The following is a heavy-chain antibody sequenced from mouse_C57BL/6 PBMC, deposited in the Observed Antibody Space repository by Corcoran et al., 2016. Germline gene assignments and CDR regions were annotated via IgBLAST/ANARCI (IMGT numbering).Heavy chain of an antibody. CDR1: GYTFTTYG. CDR2: INTYSGVP. J-gene: IGHJ2*01. Sequence: QIQLVQSGPELKKPGETVKISCKASGYTFTTYGMSWVKQAPGKGLKWMGWINTYSGVPTYADDFKGRFAFSLETSASTAYLQINNLKNEDTATYFCARPYDFDYWGQGTTLTVSS. CDR3: ARPYDFDY. V-gene: IGHV9-3*01.